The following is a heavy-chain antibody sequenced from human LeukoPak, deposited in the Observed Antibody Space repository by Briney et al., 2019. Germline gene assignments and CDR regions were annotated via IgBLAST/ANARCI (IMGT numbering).Heavy chain of an antibody. CDR3: AKELLKMSFFDY. V-gene: IGHV3-30*18. CDR1: GFTFSSYG. Sequence: GGYLRLSCAASGFTFSSYGMQWVRQAPGKGLEWVAIISYDGSNKYYADSVKGRFTISRDNSKNTVYLQMNSLRAEDTAVYYCAKELLKMSFFDYWGQGTLVTVSS. D-gene: IGHD2-21*01. CDR2: ISYDGSNK. J-gene: IGHJ4*02.